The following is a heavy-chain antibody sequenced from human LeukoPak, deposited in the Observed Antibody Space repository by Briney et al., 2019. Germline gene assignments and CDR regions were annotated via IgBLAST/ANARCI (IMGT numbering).Heavy chain of an antibody. CDR1: GGSFSGYY. Sequence: SETLSLTCAVYGGSFSGYYWSWLRQPPGKGLEWIGEINHSGSTNYNPSLKSRVTISVDTSKNQFSLKLSSVTTADTAVYYCARVYYDFWSGYYREYGHNWFDPWGQGTLVTVSS. V-gene: IGHV4-34*01. CDR3: ARVYYDFWSGYYREYGHNWFDP. J-gene: IGHJ5*02. D-gene: IGHD3-3*01. CDR2: INHSGST.